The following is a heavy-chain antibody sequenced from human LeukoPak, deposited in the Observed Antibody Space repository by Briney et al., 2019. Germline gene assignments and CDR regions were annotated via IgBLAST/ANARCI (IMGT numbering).Heavy chain of an antibody. V-gene: IGHV1-46*03. CDR1: GYSFTSYY. D-gene: IGHD1-7*01. CDR3: ARGELFFSAFDI. Sequence: ASVKVSCKASGYSFTSYYMNWVRQAPGQGLGWIGIINPIGGSTHYAQRFQGRLTMTRDTSTSTGYMELSSLRSEDTAVYYCARGELFFSAFDIWGQGTMVIVSS. CDR2: INPIGGST. J-gene: IGHJ3*02.